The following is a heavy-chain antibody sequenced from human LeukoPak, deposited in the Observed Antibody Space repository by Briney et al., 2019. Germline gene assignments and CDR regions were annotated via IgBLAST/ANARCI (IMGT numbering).Heavy chain of an antibody. D-gene: IGHD5-24*01. CDR1: GASISSPFW. CDR2: IYQSGSP. Sequence: SGTLSLTCAVSGASISSPFWWSWVRQTPGKGREWIGEIYQSGSPNYNPSLKSRVTMSVDKSKNLVFLRLMSVTAADTAVYYCAGLYLPATRFDYWGQGTLVTVSS. V-gene: IGHV4-4*02. J-gene: IGHJ4*02. CDR3: AGLYLPATRFDY.